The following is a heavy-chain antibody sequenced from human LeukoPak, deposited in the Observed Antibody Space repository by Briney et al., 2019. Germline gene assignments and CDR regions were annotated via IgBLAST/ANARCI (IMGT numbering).Heavy chain of an antibody. V-gene: IGHV4-38-2*01. CDR3: ARQRYCHSTSCYFDY. CDR2: MYHSGST. CDR1: GYSISSGYY. D-gene: IGHD2-2*01. J-gene: IGHJ4*02. Sequence: TETLSLTCAVSGYSISSGYYWAWIRQPPGKGLEWIGSMYHSGSTYDSPSLNSRVTMSVDTSKNQFSLKLTSVTAADTAVYYCARQRYCHSTSCYFDYWGQGTLVTVSS.